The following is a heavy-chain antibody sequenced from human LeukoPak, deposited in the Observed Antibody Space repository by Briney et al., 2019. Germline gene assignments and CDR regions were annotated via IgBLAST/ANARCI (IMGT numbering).Heavy chain of an antibody. D-gene: IGHD4/OR15-4a*01. CDR2: ISGSGGST. Sequence: GGSLRLSCAASGFTFSSYAMSWVRQAPGKGLEWVSAISGSGGSTYYADSVKGRFTVSRDNSENTLFLQMNSLRAEDTAIYYCAKERDYGPADYWGRGTLVTVSS. V-gene: IGHV3-23*01. CDR1: GFTFSSYA. CDR3: AKERDYGPADY. J-gene: IGHJ4*02.